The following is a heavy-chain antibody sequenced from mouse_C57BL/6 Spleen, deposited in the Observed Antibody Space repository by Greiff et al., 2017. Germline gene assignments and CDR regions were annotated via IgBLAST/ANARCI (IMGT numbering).Heavy chain of an antibody. D-gene: IGHD2-14*01. CDR2: IDPSDSFT. V-gene: IGHV1-50*01. Sequence: QVQLQQPGAELVKPGASVKLSCKASGYTFTSYWVQWVKQRLGQGLEWIGEIDPSDSFTNYNQKFKGKATLTVDTSSSTAYMQLSSLTSGDSAVYYSARGTDYWGQGTSVTVSS. CDR3: ARGTDY. CDR1: GYTFTSYW. J-gene: IGHJ4*01.